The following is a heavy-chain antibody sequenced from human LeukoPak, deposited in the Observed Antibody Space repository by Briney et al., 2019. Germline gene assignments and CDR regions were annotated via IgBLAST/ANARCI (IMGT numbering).Heavy chain of an antibody. D-gene: IGHD5-24*01. CDR2: ISGSGGST. J-gene: IGHJ4*02. CDR3: AKGWQRFDY. Sequence: GGSLRLSCAASGFNFNNAWMNWVRQAPGKGLEWVSAISGSGGSTYYADSVKGRFTISRDNSKNTLYLQMNSLRAEDTAVYYCAKGWQRFDYWGQGTLVTVSS. V-gene: IGHV3-23*01. CDR1: GFNFNNAW.